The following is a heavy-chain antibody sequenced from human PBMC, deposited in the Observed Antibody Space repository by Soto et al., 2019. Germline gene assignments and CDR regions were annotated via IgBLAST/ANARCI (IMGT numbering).Heavy chain of an antibody. J-gene: IGHJ6*02. CDR2: IYYSGST. CDR1: GGSISSGDYY. V-gene: IGHV4-30-4*01. Sequence: SETLSLTCTVSGGSISSGDYYWSWIRQPPGKGLEWIGYIYYSGSTYYNPSLKSRVTISVDTSKNQFSLKLSSVTAADTAVYYCASLYTPAVGHYYYYGMDVWGQGTTVTVYS. D-gene: IGHD2-15*01. CDR3: ASLYTPAVGHYYYYGMDV.